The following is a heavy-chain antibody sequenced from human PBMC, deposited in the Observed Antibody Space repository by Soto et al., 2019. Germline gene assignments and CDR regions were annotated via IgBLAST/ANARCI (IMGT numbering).Heavy chain of an antibody. CDR1: GFTFSGSA. CDR3: SGRLTTRYYYGMDV. V-gene: IGHV3-73*01. J-gene: IGHJ6*02. Sequence: GGSLRLSCAASGFTFSGSAMHWVRQASGKGLEWVGRIRSKANSYATAYAASVKGRFTISRDDSKNTAYLQMNSLKTEDTAVYYCSGRLTTRYYYGMDVWGQGTTVTVSS. D-gene: IGHD2-15*01. CDR2: IRSKANSYAT.